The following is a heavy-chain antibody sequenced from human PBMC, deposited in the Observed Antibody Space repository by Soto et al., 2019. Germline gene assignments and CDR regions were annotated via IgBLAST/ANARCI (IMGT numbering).Heavy chain of an antibody. CDR3: AREGNLGRWLQPLDF. Sequence: SGTLSLTCSFNCHSIYASSWSCVRQPPGKGLEWIGNIHYNGNTKYSPSLKGRVTMSVDTSKNHFSLRLISVTAADTAIYFCAREGNLGRWLQPLDFWGQGTLVT. J-gene: IGHJ4*02. CDR1: CHSIYASS. CDR2: IHYNGNT. V-gene: IGHV4-59*01. D-gene: IGHD5-12*01.